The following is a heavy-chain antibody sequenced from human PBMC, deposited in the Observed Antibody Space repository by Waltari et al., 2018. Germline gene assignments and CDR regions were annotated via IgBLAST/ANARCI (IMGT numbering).Heavy chain of an antibody. CDR3: ARVRFGELLAYNWFDP. Sequence: QVQLQESGPGLVKPSQTLSLTCTVSGGSISSGDYYWSWIRQPPGKGLEWIGNIYYSGSTYYNPSLKSRVTISVDTSKNQFSLRLSSVTAADTAVYYCARVRFGELLAYNWFDPWGQGTLVTVSS. CDR1: GGSISSGDYY. D-gene: IGHD3-10*01. J-gene: IGHJ5*02. CDR2: IYYSGST. V-gene: IGHV4-30-4*01.